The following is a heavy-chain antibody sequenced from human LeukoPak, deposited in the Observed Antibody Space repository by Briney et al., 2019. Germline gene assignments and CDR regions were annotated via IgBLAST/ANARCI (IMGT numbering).Heavy chain of an antibody. J-gene: IGHJ6*03. CDR2: INSDGSST. V-gene: IGHV3-74*01. CDR1: GLTFSDYW. CDR3: VKGMRGDYYMDA. D-gene: IGHD2-8*01. Sequence: PGGSLILSCAASGLTFSDYWMHWLRQAPGKGLVWVSRINSDGSSTSYADSVKGRFTISRDNAKNTLYLQMNRLRAEDTAVYSCVKGMRGDYYMDAWGKGTTVTVSS.